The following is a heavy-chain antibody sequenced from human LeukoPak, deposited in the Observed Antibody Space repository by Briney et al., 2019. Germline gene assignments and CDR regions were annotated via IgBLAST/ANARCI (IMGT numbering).Heavy chain of an antibody. J-gene: IGHJ4*02. Sequence: GGSLRLSCAASGFRFTDYSMSWVRQAPGKGLEWVAGLGRSGEYKYYADSVKGRFTISRDNSKNTLYLQMNSLRAEDTAVYYCARAAGSSGYFGYWGQGTLVTVSS. CDR3: ARAAGSSGYFGY. D-gene: IGHD3-22*01. CDR2: LGRSGEYK. CDR1: GFRFTDYS. V-gene: IGHV3-23*01.